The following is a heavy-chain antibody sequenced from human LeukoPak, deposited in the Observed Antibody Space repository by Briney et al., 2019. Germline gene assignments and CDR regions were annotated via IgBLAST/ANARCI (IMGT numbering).Heavy chain of an antibody. D-gene: IGHD1-1*01. CDR2: ISGSGGST. V-gene: IGHV3-23*01. Sequence: PGGSLRLSCAASGFTFSGYAMSWVRQAPGKGLEWVSAISGSGGSTYYADSVKGRFTISRDNSKNTLYLQMNSLRAEDTAVYYCAKYHNWNENYFDYWGQGTLVTVSS. J-gene: IGHJ4*02. CDR1: GFTFSGYA. CDR3: AKYHNWNENYFDY.